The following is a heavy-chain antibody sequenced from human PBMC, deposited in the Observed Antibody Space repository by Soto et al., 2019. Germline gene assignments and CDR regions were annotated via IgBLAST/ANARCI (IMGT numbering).Heavy chain of an antibody. CDR3: ARQFDYESSGYYYPY. CDR1: GGTFSRYA. J-gene: IGHJ4*02. D-gene: IGHD3-22*01. Sequence: QVQLVQSGTEVEKPGSSVRVSCKASGGTFSRYAISWVRQAPGQGLEWMGGIIPMFGTANYAQKFQGRVTITAVESTSTAYMELSSLRSEDTAVYYCARQFDYESSGYYYPYWGQGTLVTVSS. CDR2: IIPMFGTA. V-gene: IGHV1-69*01.